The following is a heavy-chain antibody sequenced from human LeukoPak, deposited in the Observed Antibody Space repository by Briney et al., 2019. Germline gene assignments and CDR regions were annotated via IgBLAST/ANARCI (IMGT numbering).Heavy chain of an antibody. CDR1: GVSISSYY. V-gene: IGHV4-59*08. D-gene: IGHD6-19*01. CDR3: ARLSSGWVNWYFDL. J-gene: IGHJ2*01. CDR2: IYYSEST. Sequence: NPSETLCLTRAASGVSISSYYWSWIRQPPGKGLEWIGYIYYSESTNYNPSLKSRVTISIDTSKNQFSLKLSSVTAADTAVYYCARLSSGWVNWYFDLWGRGTLVTVSS.